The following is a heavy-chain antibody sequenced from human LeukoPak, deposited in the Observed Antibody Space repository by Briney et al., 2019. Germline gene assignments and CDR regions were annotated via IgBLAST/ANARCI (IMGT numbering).Heavy chain of an antibody. D-gene: IGHD6-13*01. CDR2: ISAYNGNK. CDR3: ARDGSSSWYGGSYYYYGMDV. Sequence: ASVKVSCKASGYXFTSYGISWVRQAPGQGLEWMGWISAYNGNKNYAQKLQGRVTMTTDTSTSTAYMELRSLRSDDTAVYYCARDGSSSWYGGSYYYYGMDVWGQGTTVTVSS. CDR1: GYXFTSYG. V-gene: IGHV1-18*01. J-gene: IGHJ6*02.